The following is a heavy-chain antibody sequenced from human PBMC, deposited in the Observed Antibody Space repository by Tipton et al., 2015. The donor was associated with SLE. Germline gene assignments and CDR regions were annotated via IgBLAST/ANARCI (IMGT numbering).Heavy chain of an antibody. CDR3: ARVLVALLDL. D-gene: IGHD2-15*01. CDR2: AHYSGIT. CDR1: GGSINSYY. J-gene: IGHJ2*01. Sequence: TLSLTCTVSGGSINSYYWGWIRQPPGKGLEWIGSAHYSGITYYNPSLKSRVTISVDTSKNQLSLRLSSVTAADTAVYYRARVLVALLDLWGRGTLVTVSS. V-gene: IGHV4-39*07.